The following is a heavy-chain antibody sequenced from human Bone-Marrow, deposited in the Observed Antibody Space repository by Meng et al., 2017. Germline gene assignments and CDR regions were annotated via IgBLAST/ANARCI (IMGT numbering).Heavy chain of an antibody. V-gene: IGHV3-20*04. J-gene: IGHJ4*02. CDR3: ARVGFSHLYYFDY. D-gene: IGHD5-12*01. Sequence: GESLKISCAASGFTFDDYDMSWVRQAPGKGLEWVSGINWNGGSTGYADSVKGRFTISRDNSKNTLYLQMNSLRAEDTAVYYCARVGFSHLYYFDYWGQGTLVTVSS. CDR1: GFTFDDYD. CDR2: INWNGGST.